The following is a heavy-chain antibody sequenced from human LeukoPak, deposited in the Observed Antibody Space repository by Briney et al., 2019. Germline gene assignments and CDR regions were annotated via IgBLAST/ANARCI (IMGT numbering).Heavy chain of an antibody. CDR2: ISHSGST. Sequence: PSETLSLTCTVSGYSISSGYYWGWIRQPPGKGLEWIATISHSGSTYYNPSLKSQVTISVDTSKNQFSLKLSSVTAADTAVYYCARAPPYCSSTSCYFISAFDIWGQGTMVTVSS. V-gene: IGHV4-38-2*02. CDR1: GYSISSGYY. CDR3: ARAPPYCSSTSCYFISAFDI. J-gene: IGHJ3*02. D-gene: IGHD2-2*01.